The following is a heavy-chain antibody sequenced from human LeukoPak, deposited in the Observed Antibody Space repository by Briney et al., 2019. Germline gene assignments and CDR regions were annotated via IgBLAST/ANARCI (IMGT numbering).Heavy chain of an antibody. Sequence: GASVKVSCKASGYTFTSYYMHWVRQAPGQGLEWMGIINPSGGSTSYAQKFQGRVTMTRDTSTSTVYMELSSLRSEDTAVYYCAREGTAARSYYYYYGMDVWGQGTTVTVSS. CDR3: AREGTAARSYYYYYGMDV. CDR2: INPSGGST. J-gene: IGHJ6*02. D-gene: IGHD6-6*01. V-gene: IGHV1-46*01. CDR1: GYTFTSYY.